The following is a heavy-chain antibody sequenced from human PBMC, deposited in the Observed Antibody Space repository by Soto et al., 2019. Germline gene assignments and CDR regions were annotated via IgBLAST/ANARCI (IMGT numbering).Heavy chain of an antibody. CDR2: INGDGSTT. J-gene: IGHJ4*02. D-gene: IGHD6-19*01. CDR3: ARGYSSGPDS. Sequence: EVQLVESGGGLVQPGGSLRLSCVASGFTFNDYWVQWVRQAPGKGLVWVARINGDGSTTTYADSVQGRFTISRANARNTLYLHLSSLRPEDTALYYCARGYSSGPDSWGQGTLVTVSS. CDR1: GFTFNDYW. V-gene: IGHV3-74*01.